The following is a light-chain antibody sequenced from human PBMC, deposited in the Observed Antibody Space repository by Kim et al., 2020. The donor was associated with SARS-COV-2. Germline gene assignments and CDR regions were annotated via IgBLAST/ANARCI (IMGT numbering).Light chain of an antibody. J-gene: IGKJ2*01. CDR2: DAS. V-gene: IGKV1-33*01. CDR3: QQYDNLPPMYT. Sequence: DIQMTQSPSSLSASVGDRVTITCQASQDITKNLNWYQQKSGKPPKLLIYDASNLAPGGPSRFSGSGSGTDFALSISSLQPEDLATYYCQQYDNLPPMYTWGQGTKLEI. CDR1: QDITKN.